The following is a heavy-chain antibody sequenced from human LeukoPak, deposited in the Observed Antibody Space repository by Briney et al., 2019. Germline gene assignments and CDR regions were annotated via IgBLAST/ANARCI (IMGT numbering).Heavy chain of an antibody. CDR1: GFTFSSYG. D-gene: IGHD1-26*01. CDR3: ARDSASTPLDY. Sequence: GSLRLSCATSGFTFSSYGIHWVRQAPGKGMEWVAVVSNDGRNEYYADSVQGRFSISRDNSKNTVYLQMNSLRAEDTAVYYCARDSASTPLDYWGQGTLVTVSS. CDR2: VSNDGRNE. V-gene: IGHV3-33*01. J-gene: IGHJ4*02.